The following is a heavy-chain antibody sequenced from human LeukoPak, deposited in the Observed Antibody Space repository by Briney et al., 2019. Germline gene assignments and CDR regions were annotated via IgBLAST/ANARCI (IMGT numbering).Heavy chain of an antibody. Sequence: PGGSLRLSCAASGFIVSSYWMSWVRQAPGEGREWVANRKQDGSEKYYVESGKGRFTISREDAKNSMSLQMNSLRAEDTAVYYCAREGRKSRGVDIVRKKETGYYYMDVWGKGTTVTVSS. J-gene: IGHJ6*03. CDR3: AREGRKSRGVDIVRKKETGYYYMDV. CDR1: GFIVSSYW. D-gene: IGHD2-15*01. CDR2: RKQDGSEK. V-gene: IGHV3-7*01.